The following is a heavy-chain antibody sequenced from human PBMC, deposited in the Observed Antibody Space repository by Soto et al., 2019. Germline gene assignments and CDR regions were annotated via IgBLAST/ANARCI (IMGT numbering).Heavy chain of an antibody. CDR3: ARTRAVWFDP. D-gene: IGHD6-19*01. J-gene: IGHJ5*02. Sequence: SETLSLTCTVSGGSISSSSYYWGWIRQPPGKGLEWIGSIYYSGSTYYNPSLRSRVTISVDTSKNQFSLKLSSVTAADTAVYYCARTRAVWFDPWGQGTLVTVSS. CDR2: IYYSGST. CDR1: GGSISSSSYY. V-gene: IGHV4-39*01.